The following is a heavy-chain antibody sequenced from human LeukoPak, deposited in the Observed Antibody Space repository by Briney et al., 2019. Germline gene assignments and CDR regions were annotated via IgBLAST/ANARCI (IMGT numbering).Heavy chain of an antibody. CDR3: ARSGLLPEYYYYGMDV. CDR1: GGTFSSYA. V-gene: IGHV1-69*13. Sequence: SVKVSCKASGGTFSSYAISWVRQAPGQGLEWMGGIIPIFGTANYAQKFQGRVTITADESTSTAYMELSSLRSEDTAVYYCARSGLLPEYYYYGMDVWGQGTTVTVSS. D-gene: IGHD3-22*01. CDR2: IIPIFGTA. J-gene: IGHJ6*02.